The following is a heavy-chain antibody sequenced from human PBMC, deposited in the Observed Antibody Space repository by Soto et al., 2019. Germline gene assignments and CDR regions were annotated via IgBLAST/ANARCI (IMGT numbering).Heavy chain of an antibody. V-gene: IGHV1-3*01. CDR2: INAGNGNT. D-gene: IGHD1-26*01. CDR1: GYTFTSYA. J-gene: IGHJ4*02. Sequence: QVQLVQSGAEVKKPGASVKVSCKASGYTFTSYAMHWVRQAPGQRLEWMGWINAGNGNTKYSQKFQGRVTIIRDTSASTGYMELRSLRSEDTTVYCCARGASPLIVYWGQGTLVTVSS. CDR3: ARGASPLIVY.